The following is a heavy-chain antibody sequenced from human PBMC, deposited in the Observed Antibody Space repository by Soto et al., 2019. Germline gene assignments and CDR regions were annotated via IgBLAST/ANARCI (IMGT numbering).Heavy chain of an antibody. CDR1: GYTFTSYG. D-gene: IGHD4-17*01. CDR2: ISAYNGNT. V-gene: IGHV1-18*01. Sequence: ASVKVSCKASGYTFTSYGISWVRQAPGQGLEWMGWISAYNGNTNYAQKFQGRVTMTRDTSISTAYMELSRLRSDDTAVYYCAMMTTVTTPIDYWGQGTLVTVSS. CDR3: AMMTTVTTPIDY. J-gene: IGHJ4*02.